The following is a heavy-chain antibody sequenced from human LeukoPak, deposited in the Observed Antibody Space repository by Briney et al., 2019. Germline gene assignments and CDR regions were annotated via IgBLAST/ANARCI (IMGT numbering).Heavy chain of an antibody. D-gene: IGHD6-19*01. CDR2: IYPGDSDS. J-gene: IGHJ4*02. Sequence: GESLKISCKGSGYSFTSYWIGWVRQMPGKGLEWMGIIYPGDSDSRYSPSFQGQVTISADRSISTAYLQWSSLKASDTAMYYCARQGGSSGWYGQQAFDYWGQGTLVAVSS. CDR3: ARQGGSSGWYGQQAFDY. V-gene: IGHV5-51*01. CDR1: GYSFTSYW.